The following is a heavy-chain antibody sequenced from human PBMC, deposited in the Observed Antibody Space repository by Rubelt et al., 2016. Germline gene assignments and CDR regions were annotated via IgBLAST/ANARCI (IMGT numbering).Heavy chain of an antibody. J-gene: IGHJ5*02. CDR2: ITGSGGST. CDR1: GFTFSSYA. V-gene: IGHV3-23*01. Sequence: EVQLLDSGGGLVQAGGSLRLSCAASGFTFSSYAMSWVRQAPGKGLEWVSSITGSGGSTYYADSVKGRFTISRDNSKNKLYLQMNSLRGEDTAVYYCAKAPLKYSSSWYSWFDPWGQGTLVTVSS. D-gene: IGHD6-13*01. CDR3: AKAPLKYSSSWYSWFDP.